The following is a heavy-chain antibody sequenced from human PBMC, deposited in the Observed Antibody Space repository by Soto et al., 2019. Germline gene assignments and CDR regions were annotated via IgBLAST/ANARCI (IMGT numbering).Heavy chain of an antibody. CDR2: INAGNGNT. CDR3: ARDRVVAALTYYYYYYMDV. V-gene: IGHV1-3*01. D-gene: IGHD2-15*01. CDR1: GYTFTSYA. Sequence: VKVSCKASGYTFTSYAMHWVRQAPGQRLEWMGWINAGNGNTKYSQKFQGRVTITRDTSASTAYMELSSLRSEDTAVYYCARDRVVAALTYYYYYYMDVWGKGTTVTVSS. J-gene: IGHJ6*03.